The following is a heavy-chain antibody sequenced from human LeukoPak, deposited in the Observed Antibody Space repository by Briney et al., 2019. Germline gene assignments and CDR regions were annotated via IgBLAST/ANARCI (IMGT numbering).Heavy chain of an antibody. CDR2: IYASGST. D-gene: IGHD2-21*02. Sequence: SQTLSLTCTVSGGSIRSGSYYWSWTRQPAGKGLEWIGRIYASGSTNHNPSLNSRVTISVDTSKNQFSLKLSSVTAADTAVYYCARGGYCGGDCYFYYWGQGTLVTVSS. CDR1: GGSIRSGSYY. J-gene: IGHJ4*02. V-gene: IGHV4-61*02. CDR3: ARGGYCGGDCYFYY.